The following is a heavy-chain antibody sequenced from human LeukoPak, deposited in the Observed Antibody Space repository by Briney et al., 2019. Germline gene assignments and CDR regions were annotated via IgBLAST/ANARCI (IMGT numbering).Heavy chain of an antibody. D-gene: IGHD5-18*01. J-gene: IGHJ5*02. CDR1: GYTFTGYY. Sequence: ASVTVSCKASGYTFTGYYMHWVRQAPGQGLEWMGLINPSGGSTRYAQKFQGRVTMTRDMSTSTVYMELSSLRSEDTAVYYCARALPHRRLMDTTMEQHWFDPWGQGTLVTVSS. CDR3: ARALPHRRLMDTTMEQHWFDP. CDR2: INPSGGST. V-gene: IGHV1-46*01.